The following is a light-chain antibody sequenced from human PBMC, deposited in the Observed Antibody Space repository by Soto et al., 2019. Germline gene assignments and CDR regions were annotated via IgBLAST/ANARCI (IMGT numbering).Light chain of an antibody. Sequence: DIQMTQSPSSLSASVGDRVTITCRASQSIGSYFNWYQQKPGKAPKLLIYAASALESGVPSRFSGSGSGTDFTLTISSLQPGDVATYYCQQSYSTPWTFGQGTKVEV. V-gene: IGKV1-39*01. J-gene: IGKJ1*01. CDR3: QQSYSTPWT. CDR2: AAS. CDR1: QSIGSY.